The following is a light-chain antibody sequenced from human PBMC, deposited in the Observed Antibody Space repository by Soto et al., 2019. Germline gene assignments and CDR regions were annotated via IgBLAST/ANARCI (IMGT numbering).Light chain of an antibody. CDR3: QQYYSYPRT. CDR2: DAS. V-gene: IGKV1-27*01. J-gene: IGKJ1*01. Sequence: DIQMTQSPSSLSASVGDRVTITCRASQGISSYLAWYQQKPGKVPELLIFDASTLQSGVPSRFSGSGSATDFTLTISSLQPGDVATYYCQQYYSYPRTFGQGTKVEIK. CDR1: QGISSY.